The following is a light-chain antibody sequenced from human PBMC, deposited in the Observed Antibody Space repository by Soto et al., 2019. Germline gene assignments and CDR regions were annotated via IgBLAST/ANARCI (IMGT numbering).Light chain of an antibody. CDR3: QQTRAFPRT. J-gene: IGKJ2*01. CDR2: GAS. V-gene: IGKV1-12*01. CDR1: QDIGNF. Sequence: DIQMTQSPSSVSASVGDRVTITCRASQDIGNFLAWYQQTPGKAPKLLIHGASSLYRGVASRFSGGGTGTDFTLTILSLQPEDFATYYCQQTRAFPRTFGQGTKVYIK.